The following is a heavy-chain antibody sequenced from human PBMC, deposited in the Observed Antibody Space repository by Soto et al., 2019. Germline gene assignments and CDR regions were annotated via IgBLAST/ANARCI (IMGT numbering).Heavy chain of an antibody. V-gene: IGHV4-39*01. D-gene: IGHD6-19*01. Sequence: QLQLQESGPGLVKPSETPSLTCTVSGGSISSSSYYWGWIRQPPGKGLEWIGSIYYSGSTYYNPSLKRRVTISVDTSKNQFSLKVSSVTAADTAVYYCARHDGSRWGQGTLVTVSS. J-gene: IGHJ4*02. CDR1: GGSISSSSYY. CDR2: IYYSGST. CDR3: ARHDGSR.